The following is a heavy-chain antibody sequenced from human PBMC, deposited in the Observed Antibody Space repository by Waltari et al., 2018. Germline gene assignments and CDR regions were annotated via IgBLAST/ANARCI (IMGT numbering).Heavy chain of an antibody. D-gene: IGHD2-2*01. V-gene: IGHV1-2*02. Sequence: AHLLQSGAELKRPGASLRVSCEAPGFTSTAYYLHWVRQAPGQGLEWMGWISPQNGGTNYPQKFQGKVIMTRDRSDKTCYIDRRRLGSDDTSIYYCAREGSSAASPHYYYYDIDVWGKGTTVTISS. CDR1: GFTSTAYY. CDR2: ISPQNGGT. CDR3: AREGSSAASPHYYYYDIDV. J-gene: IGHJ6*03.